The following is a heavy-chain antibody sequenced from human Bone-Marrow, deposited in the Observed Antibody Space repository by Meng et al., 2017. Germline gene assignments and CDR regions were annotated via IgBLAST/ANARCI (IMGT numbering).Heavy chain of an antibody. CDR2: ISGVGTI. CDR3: TTFKGWGYFDY. CDR1: GFTFSSYA. D-gene: IGHD3-16*01. Sequence: GGSLRLSCAASGFTFSSYAMSWVRQTPGKGLEWLSGISGVGTIYDADSVKGRFTISRDNSKNTLFLQMNSLKTEDTAVYYCTTFKGWGYFDYWGQGTLVTVSS. J-gene: IGHJ4*02. V-gene: IGHV3-23*01.